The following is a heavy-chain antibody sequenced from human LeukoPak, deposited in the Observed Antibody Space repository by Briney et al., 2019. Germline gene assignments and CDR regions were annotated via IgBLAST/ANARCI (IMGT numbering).Heavy chain of an antibody. CDR1: GYTFTGYY. J-gene: IGHJ2*01. CDR3: ARVYYGRSYDYWYFDL. V-gene: IGHV1-2*02. Sequence: ASVKVSCKASGYTFTGYYMHWVRQAPGQGLEWMGWINPNSGGTNYAQKFQGRVTMTRDTSISTAYMELSRLRSGDTAVYYCARVYYGRSYDYWYFDLWGRGTLVTVSS. D-gene: IGHD3-10*01. CDR2: INPNSGGT.